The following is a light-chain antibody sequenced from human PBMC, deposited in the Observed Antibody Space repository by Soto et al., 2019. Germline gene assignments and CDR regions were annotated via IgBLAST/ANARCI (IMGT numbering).Light chain of an antibody. Sequence: DIQMTQSPSTLSASVGDRVTITCRASQSISSWLAWYQQKPGTAPKLLIYKASTLQSGVPSRFSGGGSGTEFTLTISSLPPDDFATYYCQQYSDNWTFGQGTKVEIK. CDR3: QQYSDNWT. CDR1: QSISSW. V-gene: IGKV1-5*03. J-gene: IGKJ1*01. CDR2: KAS.